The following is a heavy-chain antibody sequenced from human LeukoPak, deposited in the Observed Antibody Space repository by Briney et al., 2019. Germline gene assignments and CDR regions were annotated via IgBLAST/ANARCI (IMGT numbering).Heavy chain of an antibody. CDR1: GGTFSSYT. V-gene: IGHV1-69*05. CDR3: ASTVPVWGSYRYYFDY. J-gene: IGHJ4*02. CDR2: IIPIFGTA. Sequence: SVKVSCKASGGTFSSYTISWVRQAPGQGLEWMGRIIPIFGTANYAQKFQGRVTITTDESTSTAYMELSSLRSEDTAVYYCASTVPVWGSYRYYFDYWGQGTLVTVSS. D-gene: IGHD3-16*02.